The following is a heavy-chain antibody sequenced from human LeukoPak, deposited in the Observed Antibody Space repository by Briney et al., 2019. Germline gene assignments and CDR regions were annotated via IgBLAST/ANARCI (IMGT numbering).Heavy chain of an antibody. V-gene: IGHV3-7*01. D-gene: IGHD3-10*01. CDR1: GFTFSSYW. J-gene: IGHJ6*02. CDR2: IKQDGSEK. Sequence: TGGSLRLSCAASGFTFSSYWMSWVRQAPGKGLEWVANIKQDGSEKYYVDSVKGRFTISRDNAKNSLYLQMNSLRAEDTAVYYCARDAYYGSGSYYHYYGMDVWGQGTTVTVSS. CDR3: ARDAYYGSGSYYHYYGMDV.